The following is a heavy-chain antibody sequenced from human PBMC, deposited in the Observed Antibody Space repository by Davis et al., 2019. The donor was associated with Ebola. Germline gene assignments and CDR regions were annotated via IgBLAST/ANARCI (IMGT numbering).Heavy chain of an antibody. CDR2: IYYSGST. D-gene: IGHD3-3*01. CDR3: ARVIGHYDFWSGSISDYGLDV. V-gene: IGHV4-59*01. CDR1: GGSISAYY. J-gene: IGHJ6*02. Sequence: MPSETLSLTCTVSGGSISAYYWSWIRQPPGKALECIGYIYYSGSTNYNPSLKSRVTISVDTSKNQFSLKLSPVTAADTAVYYCARVIGHYDFWSGSISDYGLDVWGQGTTVTVSS.